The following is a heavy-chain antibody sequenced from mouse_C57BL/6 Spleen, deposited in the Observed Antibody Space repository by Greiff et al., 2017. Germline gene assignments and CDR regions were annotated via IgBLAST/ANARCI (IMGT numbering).Heavy chain of an antibody. Sequence: VQLQQSVAELVRPGASVKLSCTASGFTIKNTYMHWVKQRPEQGLEWIGRIDPANGNTKYAPKFQGKATITADTSSNTAYLQLSSLTSEDAAIYYCASDYDYDVGMAYWGQGTLVTVSA. J-gene: IGHJ3*01. CDR1: GFTIKNTY. CDR3: ASDYDYDVGMAY. CDR2: IDPANGNT. V-gene: IGHV14-3*01. D-gene: IGHD2-4*01.